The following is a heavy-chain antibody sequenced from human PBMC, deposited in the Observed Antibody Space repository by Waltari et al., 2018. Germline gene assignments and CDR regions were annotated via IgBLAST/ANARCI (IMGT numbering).Heavy chain of an antibody. CDR2: MNQDGSEI. CDR1: GFTFRTNW. CDR3: SSGDNFDY. J-gene: IGHJ4*02. D-gene: IGHD4-17*01. V-gene: IGHV3-7*03. Sequence: EVQLVESGGGLVQPGGSLRLSCAASGFTFRTNWMSWVRQAPGKGLEWVANMNQDGSEIYYADSVRGRFTISRDNAKNSLYLQMNSLRVEDAAVYYCSSGDNFDYWGQGTLVSVSS.